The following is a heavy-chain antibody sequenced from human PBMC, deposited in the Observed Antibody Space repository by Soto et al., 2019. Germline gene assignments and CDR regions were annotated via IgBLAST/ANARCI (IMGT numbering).Heavy chain of an antibody. V-gene: IGHV4-34*01. J-gene: IGHJ6*03. Sequence: SETLSLTCAVYGGSFNGYYWSWIRQPPGKGLEWIGEINHSGSTNYNPSLKSRVTISVDTSKNQFSLKLSSVTAADTAVYYCARGTWYYDFWSGYDYYYYHMDVWGKGTTVTVSS. CDR1: GGSFNGYY. CDR3: ARGTWYYDFWSGYDYYYYHMDV. D-gene: IGHD3-3*01. CDR2: INHSGST.